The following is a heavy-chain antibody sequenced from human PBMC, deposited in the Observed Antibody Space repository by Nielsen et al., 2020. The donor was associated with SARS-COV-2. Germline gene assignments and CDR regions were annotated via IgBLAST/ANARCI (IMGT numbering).Heavy chain of an antibody. CDR3: AKDMDGYSYGSIDY. V-gene: IGHV3-9*01. Sequence: GGSLRLSCAASGFTFDDYAMHWVRQAPGKGLEWVSGISWNIGSIGYADSVKGRFTISRDNAKNSLYLQMNSLRAEDTALYYCAKDMDGYSYGSIDYWGQGTLVTVSS. CDR2: ISWNIGSI. CDR1: GFTFDDYA. D-gene: IGHD5-18*01. J-gene: IGHJ4*02.